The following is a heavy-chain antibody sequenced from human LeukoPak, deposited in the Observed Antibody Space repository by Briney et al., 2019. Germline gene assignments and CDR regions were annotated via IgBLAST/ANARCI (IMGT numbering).Heavy chain of an antibody. CDR2: IIPILATA. J-gene: IGHJ4*02. CDR3: ARGYSGSYRYFDY. D-gene: IGHD1-26*01. Sequence: SSVKVSCKASGGTFISYAISWVRQAPGQRREWMGGIIPILATANYAQKIQGRVTIPTHESTTTAYMELNRLTSEDRAGHYCARGYSGSYRYFDYWGQGTLVTVSS. CDR1: GGTFISYA. V-gene: IGHV1-69*05.